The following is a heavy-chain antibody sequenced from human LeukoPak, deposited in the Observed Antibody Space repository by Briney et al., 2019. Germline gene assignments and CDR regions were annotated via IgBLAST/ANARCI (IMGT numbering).Heavy chain of an antibody. CDR1: GGSISSYY. D-gene: IGHD3-9*01. V-gene: IGHV4-59*08. J-gene: IGHJ4*02. Sequence: SETLSLTCTVSGGSISSYYWSWIRQPPGKGLEWIGYIYYSGSTNYNPSLKSRVTISVDMSKNQFSLKLSSVTAADTAVYYCARHVRYSQLEYYFDYWGQGTLVTVSS. CDR2: IYYSGST. CDR3: ARHVRYSQLEYYFDY.